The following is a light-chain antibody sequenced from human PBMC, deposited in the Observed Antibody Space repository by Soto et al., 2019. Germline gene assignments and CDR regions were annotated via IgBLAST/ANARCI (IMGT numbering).Light chain of an antibody. CDR2: GAS. Sequence: EMVLTKFPGTLSLSPGERATLSCRASQSVGSNYLAWYQQRPGQPPNLLIFGASHRAPDIPERFSGSGSGTDFTLTISRLEPEDFVVYYCQQYGSSIQTFGQGTKVESK. CDR1: QSVGSNY. J-gene: IGKJ1*01. CDR3: QQYGSSIQT. V-gene: IGKV3-20*01.